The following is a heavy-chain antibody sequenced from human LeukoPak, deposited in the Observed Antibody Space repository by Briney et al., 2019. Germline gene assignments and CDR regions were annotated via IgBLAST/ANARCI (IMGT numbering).Heavy chain of an antibody. CDR1: GGSFRGYY. CDR3: ARGGSITIFGVVIFDY. J-gene: IGHJ4*02. CDR2: INHSGST. V-gene: IGHV4-34*01. D-gene: IGHD3-3*01. Sequence: SETLSLTCAVYGGSFRGYYWSWIRQPPGKGLEWIGEINHSGSTNYNPSLKSRVTISVDTSKNQFSLKLSSVTAADTAVYYCARGGSITIFGVVIFDYWGQGTLVTVSS.